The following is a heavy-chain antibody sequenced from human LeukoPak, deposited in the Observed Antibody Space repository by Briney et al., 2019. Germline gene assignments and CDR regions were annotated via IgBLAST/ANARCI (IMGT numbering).Heavy chain of an antibody. D-gene: IGHD2/OR15-2a*01. Sequence: SETLSLTCTVSGGSMSSYYWSWIRQPPGKGLEWIGYIYYSGTTNYNPSLKSRVTMSVDTSMNQFSLKMSSVTAADTAVYYCARHGSTSSDEYFQHWGQGTLVTVSS. CDR1: GGSMSSYY. CDR2: IYYSGTT. V-gene: IGHV4-59*08. J-gene: IGHJ1*01. CDR3: ARHGSTSSDEYFQH.